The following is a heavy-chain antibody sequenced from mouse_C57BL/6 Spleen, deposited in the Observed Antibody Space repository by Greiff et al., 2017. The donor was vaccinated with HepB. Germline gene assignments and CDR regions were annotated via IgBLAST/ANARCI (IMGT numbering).Heavy chain of an antibody. Sequence: EVQLQESGPELVKPGASVKISCKASGYSFTGYYMNWVTQSPEKSLEWIGEINPSTGGTTYNQKFKAKATLTVDKSSSTAYMQLKSLTSEDSAVYYCARWTTGGFDYWGQGTTLTVSS. D-gene: IGHD3-3*01. CDR2: INPSTGGT. CDR3: ARWTTGGFDY. V-gene: IGHV1-42*01. CDR1: GYSFTGYY. J-gene: IGHJ2*01.